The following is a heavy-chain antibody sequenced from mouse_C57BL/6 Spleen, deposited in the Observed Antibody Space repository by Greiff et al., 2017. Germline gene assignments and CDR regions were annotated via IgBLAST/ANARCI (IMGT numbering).Heavy chain of an antibody. CDR2: INYDGSST. J-gene: IGHJ2*01. CDR3: ARDFFGGFDY. Sequence: DVKLVESEGGLVQPGSSMKLSCTASGFTFSDYYMAWVRQVPEKGLEWVANINYDGSSTYYLDSLKSRFIISRDNAKNILYLQMSSLKSEDTATYYCARDFFGGFDYWGQGTTLTVSS. CDR1: GFTFSDYY. V-gene: IGHV5-16*01.